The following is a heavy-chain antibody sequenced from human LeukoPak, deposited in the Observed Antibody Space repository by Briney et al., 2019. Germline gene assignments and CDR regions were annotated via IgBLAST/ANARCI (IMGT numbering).Heavy chain of an antibody. J-gene: IGHJ4*02. V-gene: IGHV3-74*01. CDR2: INSDGSST. D-gene: IGHD2/OR15-2a*01. CDR3: ARGRGTIYMFDY. Sequence: PGRSLRLSGAASGFTFNRYWMHWVRQVPGKGLVWVSRINSDGSSTTYADSVKGRFTISRDNARNTLYLQMNSLRAEDTAVYYCARGRGTIYMFDYWGQGTLVTVSS. CDR1: GFTFNRYW.